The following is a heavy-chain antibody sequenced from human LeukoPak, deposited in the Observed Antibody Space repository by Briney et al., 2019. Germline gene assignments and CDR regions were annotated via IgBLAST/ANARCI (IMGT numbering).Heavy chain of an antibody. V-gene: IGHV1-18*01. J-gene: IGHJ4*02. D-gene: IGHD6-6*01. CDR2: ISAYNGHR. CDR3: ARDRSSSSL. Sequence: ASVRVSCMASGYIFPNFGISWARQAPGQGLEWMGWISAYNGHRNYAQKFQDRLTVTTNTSATPAYMELTGLTSDDTGVYYCARDRSSSSLWGQGTLVTISS. CDR1: GYIFPNFG.